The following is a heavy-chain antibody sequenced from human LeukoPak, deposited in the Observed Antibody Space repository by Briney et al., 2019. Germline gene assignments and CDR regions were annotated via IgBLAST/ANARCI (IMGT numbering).Heavy chain of an antibody. D-gene: IGHD5-12*01. Sequence: GGSLRLSCAASGFTFDDYAMHWVRQAPGKGLEWVSGISWSSGNIGYADSVKGRFTISRDNAENSLHLEMNSLRHEDTAVYFCARDAWRRAFNYGMDVWGQGTTVGVSS. CDR1: GFTFDDYA. CDR2: ISWSSGNI. V-gene: IGHV3-9*01. CDR3: ARDAWRRAFNYGMDV. J-gene: IGHJ6*02.